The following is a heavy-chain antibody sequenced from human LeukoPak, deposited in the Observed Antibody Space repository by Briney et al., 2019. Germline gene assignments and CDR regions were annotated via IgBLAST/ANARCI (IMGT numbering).Heavy chain of an antibody. CDR2: TFHSGTT. CDR3: ARLQFINRVFDV. J-gene: IGHJ3*01. CDR1: GGSISSGGYS. D-gene: IGHD3-10*01. V-gene: IGHV4-30-2*01. Sequence: PSQTLSLTCAVSGGSISSGGYSWTWIRQPPGKGLEWIGSTFHSGTTYYNPSLKSRVTISVDRSKNHFSLNLSSVTAADTALYYCARLQFINRVFDVWGQGTMVTVSS.